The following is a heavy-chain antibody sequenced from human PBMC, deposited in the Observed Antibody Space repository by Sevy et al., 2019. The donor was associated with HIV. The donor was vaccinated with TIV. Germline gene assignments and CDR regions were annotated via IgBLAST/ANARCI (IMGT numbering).Heavy chain of an antibody. CDR3: AREGGYCSGGSCVGYFDY. CDR1: GGTFSSYA. J-gene: IGHJ4*02. D-gene: IGHD2-15*01. Sequence: ASVKVSCKASGGTFSSYAISWVRQAPGQGLEWMGGIIPIFGTANYAQKFQGRVTITADESTSTAYMELSSLRSEDTAVYYCAREGGYCSGGSCVGYFDYWGQGTLVTVSS. CDR2: IIPIFGTA. V-gene: IGHV1-69*13.